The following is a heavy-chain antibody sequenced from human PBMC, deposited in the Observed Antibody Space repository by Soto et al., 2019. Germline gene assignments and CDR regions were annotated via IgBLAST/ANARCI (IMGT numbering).Heavy chain of an antibody. CDR1: GYTFASYG. Sequence: EASVKVSCKASGYTFASYGRSWVRQAPGQGLERMGWISAYNGNTNYAQKLQGRVTMTTDTSTSTAYMELRSLRSDDTAVYYCARGSYDFWSGYYGGFSFDPWGQGTLVTVSS. D-gene: IGHD3-3*01. V-gene: IGHV1-18*01. CDR2: ISAYNGNT. J-gene: IGHJ5*02. CDR3: ARGSYDFWSGYYGGFSFDP.